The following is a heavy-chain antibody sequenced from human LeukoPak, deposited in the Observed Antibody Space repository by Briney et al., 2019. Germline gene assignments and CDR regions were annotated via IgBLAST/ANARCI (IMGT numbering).Heavy chain of an antibody. Sequence: GGSLRLSCAASGFTFNNYAMSWVRQAPGKGLEWVSAISGSGGSTYYADSVKGRFTISRDNSKNTLYLQMNSLRAEDTAVYYCAKDQGGRGYGDFDYWGQGTLVTVSS. D-gene: IGHD4-17*01. J-gene: IGHJ4*02. V-gene: IGHV3-23*01. CDR2: ISGSGGST. CDR3: AKDQGGRGYGDFDY. CDR1: GFTFNNYA.